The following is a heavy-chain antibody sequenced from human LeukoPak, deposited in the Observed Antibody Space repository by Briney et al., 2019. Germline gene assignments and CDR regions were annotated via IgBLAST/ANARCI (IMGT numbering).Heavy chain of an antibody. J-gene: IGHJ4*02. CDR3: VRVPPRTTNYAY. CDR1: GYTFTSYG. D-gene: IGHD1-14*01. Sequence: ASVKVSCKASGYTFTSYGISWVRQATGQGLEWMGWMNPNSSNTGYAQKFQGRVTMTRNIAIGTAYMELSSLTSEDTAIYYCVRVPPRTTNYAYWGQGTLVTVSS. V-gene: IGHV1-8*01. CDR2: MNPNSSNT.